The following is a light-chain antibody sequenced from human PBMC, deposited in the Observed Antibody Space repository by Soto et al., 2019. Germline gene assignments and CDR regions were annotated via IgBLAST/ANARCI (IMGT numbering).Light chain of an antibody. CDR1: SSDVSGYNY. CDR3: SSYTSSSTLEGYV. V-gene: IGLV2-14*01. CDR2: EVS. Sequence: QSALTQPASVSGSPGQSITISCTGTSSDVSGYNYVSWYQQHPGKAPKLMIYEVSNRPSGVSNRFSGSKSGNTASLTISGLQAEDEADYYCSSYTSSSTLEGYVFGTGTKLTVL. J-gene: IGLJ1*01.